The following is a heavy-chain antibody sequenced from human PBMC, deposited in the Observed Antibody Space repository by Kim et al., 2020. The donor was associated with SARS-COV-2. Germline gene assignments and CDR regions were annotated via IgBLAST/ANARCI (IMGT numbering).Heavy chain of an antibody. V-gene: IGHV4-39*01. CDR2: IYYSGST. D-gene: IGHD6-13*01. CDR1: GGSISSSSYY. Sequence: SETLSLTCTVSGGSISSSSYYWGWIRQPPGKGLEWIGSIYYSGSTYYNPSLKSRVTISVDTSKNQFSLKLSSVTAADTAVYYCARHENREGSYSSSWYTVGNWFDPWGQGTLVTVSS. CDR3: ARHENREGSYSSSWYTVGNWFDP. J-gene: IGHJ5*02.